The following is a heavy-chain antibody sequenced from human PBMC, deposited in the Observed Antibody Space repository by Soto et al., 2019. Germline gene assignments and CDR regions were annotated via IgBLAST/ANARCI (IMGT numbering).Heavy chain of an antibody. J-gene: IGHJ6*02. CDR3: AWHNGPLYVGYYYDMDV. CDR1: GGSISSSSYY. Sequence: QLQLQESGPGLVKPSETLSLTCTVSGGSISSSSYYWGWIRQPPGKGLEWIGSIDYSGYTYYNPSTKRRVGLPVSQSKNLFSLLRRSVPAAATDWCYWAWHNGPLYVGYYYDMDVWGQGTTVTVSS. D-gene: IGHD3-16*01. V-gene: IGHV4-39*01. CDR2: IDYSGYT.